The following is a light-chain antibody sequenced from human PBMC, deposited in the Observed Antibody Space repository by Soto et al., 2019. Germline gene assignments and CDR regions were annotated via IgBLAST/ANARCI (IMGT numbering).Light chain of an antibody. CDR2: DAS. Sequence: DIQMTQSPSPLSASVGARVTITCRASQRITSWMAWYQQKPGKAPKLLIYDASSLESGVQSRFSGSGSGTEFTLTIRSLQPDDFATYCCQQYNSYSPWTVGQGTKVEIK. V-gene: IGKV1-5*01. CDR1: QRITSW. J-gene: IGKJ1*01. CDR3: QQYNSYSPWT.